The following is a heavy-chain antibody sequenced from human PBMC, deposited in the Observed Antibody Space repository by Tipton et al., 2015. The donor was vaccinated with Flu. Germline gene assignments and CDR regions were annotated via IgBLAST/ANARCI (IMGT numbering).Heavy chain of an antibody. Sequence: TLSLTCTVSGGSVSSGSYYWSWIRQPPGKGLEWIGYIYYSGSTNYNPSPKSRVTISVDTSKNQFSLKLSSVTAADTAVYYCARFTVATGYYYGMDVWGQGTTVTVSS. CDR2: IYYSGST. J-gene: IGHJ6*02. CDR3: ARFTVATGYYYGMDV. D-gene: IGHD4-23*01. V-gene: IGHV4-61*01. CDR1: GGSVSSGSYY.